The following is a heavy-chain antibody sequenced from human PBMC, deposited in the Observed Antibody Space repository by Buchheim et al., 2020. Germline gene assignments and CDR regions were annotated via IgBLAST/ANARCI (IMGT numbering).Heavy chain of an antibody. CDR1: GFTFSSYA. V-gene: IGHV3-23*01. D-gene: IGHD3-22*01. CDR3: AKDRSGYYFDSSGFDY. J-gene: IGHJ4*02. Sequence: EVQLLESGGGLVQPGGSLRLSCAASGFTFSSYAMSWVRQAPGKGLEWVSSISDRGTTYYADSVKGRFTISRDNSKNTLYLGMNSLRAEDTAVYYCAKDRSGYYFDSSGFDYWGQGTL. CDR2: ISDRGTT.